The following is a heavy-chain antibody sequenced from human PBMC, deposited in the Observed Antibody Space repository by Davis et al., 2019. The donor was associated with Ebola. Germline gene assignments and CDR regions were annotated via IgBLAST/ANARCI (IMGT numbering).Heavy chain of an antibody. J-gene: IGHJ6*02. CDR3: ARGDSSSSYGNYYYYGMDV. V-gene: IGHV4-34*01. CDR1: GESFSGYY. Sequence: SETLSLTCAVYGESFSGYYRSWIRQHPGKGLEWIGYIYYSGSTYYNPSLKSRVTISVDTSKNQFSLKLSSVTAADTAVYYCARGDSSSSYGNYYYYGMDVWGQGTTVTVSS. D-gene: IGHD6-6*01. CDR2: IYYSGST.